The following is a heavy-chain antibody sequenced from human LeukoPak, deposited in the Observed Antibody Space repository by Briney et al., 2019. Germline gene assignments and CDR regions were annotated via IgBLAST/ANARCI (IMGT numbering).Heavy chain of an antibody. Sequence: ASVKVSCKASGYIFTSYGISWVRQAPGQGLEWMGWISANDGNTNYAQKLQGRVTMTTDTSTSTAYMEVRSLRSDDTAVYFCARSDRSRGYEPFHHWGQGTLVTVSS. D-gene: IGHD3-22*01. CDR1: GYIFTSYG. CDR3: ARSDRSRGYEPFHH. V-gene: IGHV1-18*01. CDR2: ISANDGNT. J-gene: IGHJ1*01.